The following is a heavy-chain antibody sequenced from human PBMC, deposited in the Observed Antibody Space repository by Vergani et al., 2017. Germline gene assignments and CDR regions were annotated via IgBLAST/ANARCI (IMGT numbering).Heavy chain of an antibody. CDR2: IYSGGST. V-gene: IGHV3-53*01. Sequence: EVQLVESGGGLIQPGGSLRLSCAASGFTVSSNYMSWVRQAPGKGLEWVSVIYSGGSTYYADSVKGRFTVSRDNSKNTRYLQMNSLRAEDPAVYYCARPWGAPAVAGTDWFDPWGQGTQVTVSS. D-gene: IGHD6-19*01. CDR3: ARPWGAPAVAGTDWFDP. J-gene: IGHJ5*02. CDR1: GFTVSSNY.